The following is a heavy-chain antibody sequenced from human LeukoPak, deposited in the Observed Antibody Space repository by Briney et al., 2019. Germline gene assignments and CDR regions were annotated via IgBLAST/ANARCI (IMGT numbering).Heavy chain of an antibody. CDR3: ARGSDYGGNSVMGY. D-gene: IGHD4-23*01. CDR1: GGSISSGGYY. J-gene: IGHJ4*02. V-gene: IGHV4-30-2*01. Sequence: PSETLSLTCTVSGGSISSGGYYWSWIRQPPGKGLEWIGYIYHSGSTYYNPSLKSRVTISVDRSKNQFSLKLSSVTAADTAVYYCARGSDYGGNSVMGYWGQGTLVTVSS. CDR2: IYHSGST.